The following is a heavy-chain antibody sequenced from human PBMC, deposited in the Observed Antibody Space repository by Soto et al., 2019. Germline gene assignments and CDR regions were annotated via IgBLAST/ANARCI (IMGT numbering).Heavy chain of an antibody. CDR1: GFTFSRYA. Sequence: EGTLRFSCAASGFTFSRYAMSWVRQAPGKGLEWVSAISGSPGSTYYADSVKGRFTISRDNSKNTLYLQMNSLRAEDTAVYYCATTPRHYYYGMDVWGQGTTVTVS. V-gene: IGHV3-23*01. J-gene: IGHJ6*02. CDR3: ATTPRHYYYGMDV. CDR2: ISGSPGST.